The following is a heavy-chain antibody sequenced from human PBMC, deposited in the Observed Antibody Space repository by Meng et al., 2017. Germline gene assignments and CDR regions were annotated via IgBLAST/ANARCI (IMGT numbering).Heavy chain of an antibody. J-gene: IGHJ4*02. Sequence: GGSLRLSCAASGFTFSSYAMHWVRQAPGKGLEWVAVISYDGSNKYYADSVKGRFTISRDNSKNTLYLQMNSLRAEDTAVYYCAREVYCGGDCYAFDYWGQGTLVTVSS. CDR3: AREVYCGGDCYAFDY. CDR1: GFTFSSYA. D-gene: IGHD2-21*02. V-gene: IGHV3-30*04. CDR2: ISYDGSNK.